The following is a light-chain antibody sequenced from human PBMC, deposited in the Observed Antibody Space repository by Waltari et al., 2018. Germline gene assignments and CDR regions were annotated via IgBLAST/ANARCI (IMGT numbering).Light chain of an antibody. CDR3: QQYYSTPYT. CDR1: PSVLYSSNNKNY. V-gene: IGKV4-1*01. Sequence: DIVMTQSPDSLAVSLGERATINCKSSPSVLYSSNNKNYLAWYQQKPGQPPKLLIYRASTRESGVPDRFSGSGSGTDFTLTISSLQAEDVAVYYCQQYYSTPYTFGQGTKLEIK. CDR2: RAS. J-gene: IGKJ2*01.